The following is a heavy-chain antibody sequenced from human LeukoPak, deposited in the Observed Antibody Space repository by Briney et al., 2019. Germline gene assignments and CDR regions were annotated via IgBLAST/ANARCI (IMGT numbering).Heavy chain of an antibody. V-gene: IGHV4-59*01. D-gene: IGHD1-26*01. CDR3: ARDRSGSYTDY. J-gene: IGHJ4*02. CDR1: GGSISTFY. Sequence: SETLSLTCTVSGGSISTFYWSWIWQPPGKGLEWIGYIYYSGSTNYNPSLKSRVTISVDTSKNQFSLKLSSVTAADTAVYYCARDRSGSYTDYWGQGTLVTVSS. CDR2: IYYSGST.